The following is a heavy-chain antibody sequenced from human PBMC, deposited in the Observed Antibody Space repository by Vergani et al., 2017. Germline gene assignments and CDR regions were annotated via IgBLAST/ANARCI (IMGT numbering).Heavy chain of an antibody. Sequence: EVQLVESGGGSVQSGGSLRLSCVASGFSFNTYWMLWVRQVPGKGLMWVARIDEYGNRGTYGNFETGRFTISRDNAKNTVFLQMNNLRADDAGVYYCVRTEYCTGIACNTRFDSWGQGALVTVSS. D-gene: IGHD2-8*02. CDR2: IDEYGNRG. CDR3: VRTEYCTGIACNTRFDS. CDR1: GFSFNTYW. J-gene: IGHJ5*01. V-gene: IGHV3-74*03.